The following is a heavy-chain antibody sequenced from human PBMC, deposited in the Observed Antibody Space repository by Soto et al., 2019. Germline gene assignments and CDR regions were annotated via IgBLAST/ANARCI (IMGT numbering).Heavy chain of an antibody. CDR1: GGTFSSYA. V-gene: IGHV1-69*13. CDR2: IIPIFGTA. CDR3: ASKSGYSYGYAFDI. D-gene: IGHD5-18*01. J-gene: IGHJ3*02. Sequence: GASVKVSCKASGGTFSSYAISWVRQAPGQGLEWMGGIIPIFGTANYAQKFQGRVTITADESTSTAYMEPSSLRSEDTAVYYCASKSGYSYGYAFDIWGQGTMVTVSS.